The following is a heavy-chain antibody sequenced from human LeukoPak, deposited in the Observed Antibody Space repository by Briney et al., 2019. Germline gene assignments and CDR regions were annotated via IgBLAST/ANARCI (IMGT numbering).Heavy chain of an antibody. J-gene: IGHJ4*02. Sequence: PGGSLRLSCAASGFTFSSYGMHWVRQAPGKGLEWVAFIRYDGSNKYYADSVKGRFTISRDNSKNTLYLQMSSLRAEDTAVYYCAKAGHYRAPFDYWGQGTLVTVSS. V-gene: IGHV3-30*02. CDR2: IRYDGSNK. CDR3: AKAGHYRAPFDY. D-gene: IGHD1-26*01. CDR1: GFTFSSYG.